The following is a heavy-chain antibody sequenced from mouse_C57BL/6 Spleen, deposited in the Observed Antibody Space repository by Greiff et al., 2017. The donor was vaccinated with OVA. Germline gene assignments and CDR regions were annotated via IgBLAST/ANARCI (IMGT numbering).Heavy chain of an antibody. J-gene: IGHJ4*01. D-gene: IGHD1-3*01. CDR2: IDPSDSYT. Sequence: QVQLKQPGAELVKPGASVKLSCKASGYTFTSYWMQWVKQRPGQGLEWIGEIDPSDSYTNYNQKFKGKATLTVDTSSSTAYMQLSSLTSEDSAVYYCARSGYKGAMDYWGQGTSVTVSS. CDR3: ARSGYKGAMDY. V-gene: IGHV1-50*01. CDR1: GYTFTSYW.